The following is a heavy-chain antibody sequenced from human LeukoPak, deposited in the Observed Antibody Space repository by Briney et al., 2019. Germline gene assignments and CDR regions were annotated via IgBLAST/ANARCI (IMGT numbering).Heavy chain of an antibody. V-gene: IGHV3-43D*04. CDR2: ISWDGGST. CDR3: AKDSSGYYWGGYFDY. Sequence: GGSLRLSCAASGFTFDDYAMHWVRQAPGKGLDWVSLISWDGGSTYYADSVKGRFTISRDNSKNSLYLQMNSLRAEDTALYYCAKDSSGYYWGGYFDYWGQGTLVTVSS. CDR1: GFTFDDYA. J-gene: IGHJ4*02. D-gene: IGHD3-22*01.